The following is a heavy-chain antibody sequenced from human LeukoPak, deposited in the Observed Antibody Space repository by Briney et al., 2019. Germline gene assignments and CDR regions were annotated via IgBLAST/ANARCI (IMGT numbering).Heavy chain of an antibody. CDR1: GFTFSSSA. CDR3: AKDGYSSSWYNWFDP. J-gene: IGHJ5*02. CDR2: ISGSGRST. D-gene: IGHD6-13*01. Sequence: GGSLRLSCAASGFTFSSSAMSWVRQAPGMGLEWVSAISGSGRSTYYADSVKGRFTISRDNSKNTLYLQMNSLRAEDTAVYHCAKDGYSSSWYNWFDPWGQGTLVTVSS. V-gene: IGHV3-23*01.